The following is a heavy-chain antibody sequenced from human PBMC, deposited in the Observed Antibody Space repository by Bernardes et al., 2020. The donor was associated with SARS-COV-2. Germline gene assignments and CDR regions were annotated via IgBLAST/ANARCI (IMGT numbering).Heavy chain of an antibody. J-gene: IGHJ5*02. D-gene: IGHD3-3*01. CDR2: IYYSGST. V-gene: IGHV4-39*01. CDR1: GGSISSSSYY. Sequence: SETLSLTCTVSGGSISSSSYYWGWIRQPPGKGLEWIGSIYYSGSTYYNPSLKSRVTISVDTSKNQFSLKLSSVTAADTAVYYCARSGPYDFWSGGGPWGQGTLVTVSS. CDR3: ARSGPYDFWSGGGP.